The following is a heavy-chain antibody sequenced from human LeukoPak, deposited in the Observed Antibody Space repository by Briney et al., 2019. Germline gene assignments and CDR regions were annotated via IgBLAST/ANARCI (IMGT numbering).Heavy chain of an antibody. CDR1: GGHVSGNF. CDR3: ARHDDIGLFQHGMDV. CDR2: IHYSGYT. V-gene: IGHV4-59*08. Sequence: SETLSLTCTVSGGHVSGNFWSWNRQPPGKRLKWIGYIHYSGYTIYSPSFGSRVSISVDTSKNNFSLRLSSVTAADTAVYHCARHDDIGLFQHGMDVWGQGTTVTVSS. D-gene: IGHD1-1*01. J-gene: IGHJ6*02.